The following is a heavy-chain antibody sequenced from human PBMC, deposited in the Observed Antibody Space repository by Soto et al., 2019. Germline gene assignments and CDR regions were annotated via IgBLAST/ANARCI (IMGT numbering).Heavy chain of an antibody. V-gene: IGHV4-59*01. CDR1: GGSISSYY. CDR3: ARVGYNWNSVDY. D-gene: IGHD1-7*01. J-gene: IGHJ4*02. Sequence: QVQLQESGPGLVKPSETLSLTCTVSGGSISSYYWSWIRQPPGKGLEWIGYIYYSGSTNYNPSLKRRVTISIDTSKNQFSLKLRSVTAADTAVYYCARVGYNWNSVDYWGQGTLVTVSS. CDR2: IYYSGST.